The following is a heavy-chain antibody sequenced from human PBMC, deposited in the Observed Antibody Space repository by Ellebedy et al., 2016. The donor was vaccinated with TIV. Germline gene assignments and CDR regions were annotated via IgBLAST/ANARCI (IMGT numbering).Heavy chain of an antibody. CDR2: IYYSGTT. Sequence: MPSETLSLTCTVSGGSMISDDHYWSWVRQPPGKGLEWIGYIYYSGTTYYNPSLEHRLTVSIDKSKGQVSLKLASVTAADTAVYYCARGGGDRPHALDVWGQGTMVTVSS. CDR3: ARGGGDRPHALDV. CDR1: GGSMISDDHY. V-gene: IGHV4-30-4*01. J-gene: IGHJ3*01. D-gene: IGHD3-10*01.